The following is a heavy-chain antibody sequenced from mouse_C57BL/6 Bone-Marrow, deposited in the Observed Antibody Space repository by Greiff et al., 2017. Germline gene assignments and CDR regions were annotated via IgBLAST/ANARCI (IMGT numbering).Heavy chain of an antibody. V-gene: IGHV1-18*01. CDR1: GYTFTDYN. D-gene: IGHD2-4*01. CDR2: INPNNGGT. J-gene: IGHJ2*01. Sequence: VQLKESGPELVKPGASVKIPCKASGYTFTDYNMDWVKQSPGQSLEWIGDINPNNGGTIYNQKFKGKATLTVDKSSSTAYMGLRSLTAEDTAVYYCARWGDYDDDGGDYFDYWGQGTTLTVSS. CDR3: ARWGDYDDDGGDYFDY.